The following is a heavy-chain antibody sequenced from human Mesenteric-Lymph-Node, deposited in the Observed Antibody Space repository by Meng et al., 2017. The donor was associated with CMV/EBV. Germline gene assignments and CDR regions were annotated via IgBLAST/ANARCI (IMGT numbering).Heavy chain of an antibody. D-gene: IGHD3-3*01. J-gene: IGHJ4*02. CDR1: GFTFSNHA. V-gene: IGHV3-23*01. CDR3: TREGERYYDFWSGYSGKVADSAIDY. CDR2: ISGSGRST. Sequence: GGSLKISCAASGFTFSNHALAWVRQAPGKGLEWVSTISGSGRSTFYADSVKGRLTISRDNSKNTLYLQMHSLRAEDTAAYYCTREGERYYDFWSGYSGKVADSAIDYWGQGTLVTVSS.